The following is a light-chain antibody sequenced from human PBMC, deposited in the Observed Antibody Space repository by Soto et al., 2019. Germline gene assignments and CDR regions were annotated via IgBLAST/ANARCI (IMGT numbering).Light chain of an antibody. CDR1: QSVSSSY. Sequence: DIVLTQSPATLSLSPGDRATLSCRASQSVSSSYLAWYQQKPGQAPRLLIYGASSRATGIPDRFSGSGSGTDFTLTISRLEPEDFAVYYCQQYGSSPRTFGQGTRLEIK. CDR2: GAS. V-gene: IGKV3-20*01. CDR3: QQYGSSPRT. J-gene: IGKJ5*01.